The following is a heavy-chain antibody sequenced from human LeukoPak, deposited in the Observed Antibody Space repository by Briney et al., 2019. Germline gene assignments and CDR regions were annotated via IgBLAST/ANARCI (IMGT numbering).Heavy chain of an antibody. CDR1: GGSIRSYY. V-gene: IGHV4-59*01. Sequence: PSETLSLTCTVSGGSIRSYYWSWIRQPPGKGLEWIGYIYYSGSTNYNPSLKSRVTISVDTSKNQFSLKLSSVTAADTAVYYCAREQRGYDAFDIWGQGTMVTVSS. CDR2: IYYSGST. J-gene: IGHJ3*02. CDR3: AREQRGYDAFDI. D-gene: IGHD3-10*01.